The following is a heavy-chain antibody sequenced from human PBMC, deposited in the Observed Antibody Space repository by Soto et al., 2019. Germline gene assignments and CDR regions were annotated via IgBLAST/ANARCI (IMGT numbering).Heavy chain of an antibody. CDR1: GYSFTSYW. D-gene: IGHD5-12*01. J-gene: IGHJ3*02. Sequence: GESLKISCKGSGYSFTSYWIGWVRQMPGKGLEWMGFVSPGDSDTRYSPSFQGQVTISADKSISTAYVHWSSLKASDTAMYYCGRPERPNWAYDSLEIWGKGKMVTVS. CDR2: VSPGDSDT. V-gene: IGHV5-51*01. CDR3: GRPERPNWAYDSLEI.